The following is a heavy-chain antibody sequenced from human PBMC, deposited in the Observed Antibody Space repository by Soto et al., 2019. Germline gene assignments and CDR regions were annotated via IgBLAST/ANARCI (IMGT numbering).Heavy chain of an antibody. J-gene: IGHJ3*01. CDR2: INPNGGST. D-gene: IGHD2-15*01. Sequence: QVVQSGAEVRKPGASVKVSCKASGYSFTTYYIHWFRQAPGQGLEWMTIINPNGGSTNYAQKFQGRVTVTWDKVASTVYMELSCPASGDTAVYYCAVFCISGGCPPGAWNWGRGTMVTVSS. V-gene: IGHV1-46*03. CDR1: GYSFTTYY. CDR3: AVFCISGGCPPGAWN.